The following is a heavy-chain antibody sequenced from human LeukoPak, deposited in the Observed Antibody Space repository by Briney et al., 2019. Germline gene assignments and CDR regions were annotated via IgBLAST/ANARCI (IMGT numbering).Heavy chain of an antibody. Sequence: EASVKVSCKASGYTFTGYYMHWVRQAPGQGLEWMGWISAYNGNTNYAQKLQGRVTMTTDTSTSTAYMELRSLRSDDTAVYYCARDQRWIVGATARGAFDIWGQGTMVTVSS. V-gene: IGHV1-18*04. CDR1: GYTFTGYY. D-gene: IGHD1-26*01. CDR3: ARDQRWIVGATARGAFDI. J-gene: IGHJ3*02. CDR2: ISAYNGNT.